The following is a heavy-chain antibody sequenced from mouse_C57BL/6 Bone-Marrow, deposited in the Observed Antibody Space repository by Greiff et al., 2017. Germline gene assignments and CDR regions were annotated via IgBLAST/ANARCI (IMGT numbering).Heavy chain of an antibody. V-gene: IGHV1-55*01. CDR2: IYPGSGST. CDR1: GYTFTSYW. CDR3: ARWITTVVATRDY. D-gene: IGHD1-1*01. Sequence: VQLQQPGAELVKPGASVKMSCKASGYTFTSYWITWVKQRPGQGLEWIGDIYPGSGSTNYNEKFKSKATLTVDTSSSTAYMQLSSLTSEDSAVYYCARWITTVVATRDYWGKSTTLTVSS. J-gene: IGHJ2*01.